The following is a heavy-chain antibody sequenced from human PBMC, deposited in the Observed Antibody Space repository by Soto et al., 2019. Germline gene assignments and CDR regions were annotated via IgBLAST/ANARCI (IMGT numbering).Heavy chain of an antibody. CDR2: TYYRSKWYN. Sequence: SQTLSLPCAISGDSVSSNSAAWNWIRQSPSRGLEWLGRTYYRSKWYNDYAVSVKSRITINPDTSKNQFSLQLNSVTPEDTAVYYCARESVKVVVVPAAIRRFYFDYWGQGTLVTVSS. J-gene: IGHJ4*02. D-gene: IGHD2-2*02. CDR3: ARESVKVVVVPAAIRRFYFDY. CDR1: GDSVSSNSAA. V-gene: IGHV6-1*01.